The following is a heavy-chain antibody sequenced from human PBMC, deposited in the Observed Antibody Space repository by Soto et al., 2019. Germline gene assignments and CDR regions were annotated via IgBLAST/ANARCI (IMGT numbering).Heavy chain of an antibody. D-gene: IGHD2-15*01. J-gene: IGHJ4*02. CDR1: GDSVSSNSAA. CDR2: TYYRSKWYN. Sequence: TLSLTCAISGDSVSSNSAAWNWIRQSPSRGLEWLGRTYYRSKWYNDYAVSVKSRITINPDTSKNQFSLQLNSVTPEDTAVYYCARERGYCSGGSCYEYFDYWGQGTLVTVSS. CDR3: ARERGYCSGGSCYEYFDY. V-gene: IGHV6-1*01.